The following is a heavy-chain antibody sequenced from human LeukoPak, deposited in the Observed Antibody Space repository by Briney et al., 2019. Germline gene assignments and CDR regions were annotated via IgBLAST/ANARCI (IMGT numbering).Heavy chain of an antibody. CDR2: MSNNGGYT. D-gene: IGHD2-15*01. V-gene: IGHV3-23*01. CDR3: AKQLGYCSDGSCYFPY. CDR1: GFTFSSYA. Sequence: GGSLRLSCAASGFTFSSYAMSWVRQAPGKGLEWVSAMSNNGGYTYYADSVQGRFTISRDNSKSTLCLQMNSLRAEDTAVYYCAKQLGYCSDGSCYFPYWGQGTLVTVSS. J-gene: IGHJ4*02.